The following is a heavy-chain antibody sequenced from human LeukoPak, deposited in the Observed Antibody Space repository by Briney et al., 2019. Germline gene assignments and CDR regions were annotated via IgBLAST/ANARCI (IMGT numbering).Heavy chain of an antibody. CDR1: GGSISSNY. Sequence: SETLSLTCTVSGGSISSNYWSWIRQPPGKGLEWIGYIYSSGSTNYNPPLKSRVTIAVDTSKNQFSLKLSSVTAADTAVYYCARGKEAEAGLRIFDYWGQGTLVTVSS. J-gene: IGHJ4*02. CDR3: ARGKEAEAGLRIFDY. CDR2: IYSSGST. V-gene: IGHV4-59*01. D-gene: IGHD6-13*01.